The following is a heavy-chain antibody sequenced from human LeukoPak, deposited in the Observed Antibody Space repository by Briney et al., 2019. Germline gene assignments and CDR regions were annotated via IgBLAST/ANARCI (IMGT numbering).Heavy chain of an antibody. D-gene: IGHD1-26*01. V-gene: IGHV3-74*01. CDR2: INSDGSTI. Sequence: GGSLRLSCAASGFTFSSYEMNWVRQAPGKGLVWVSRINSDGSTINYADSVKGRFTIFRDNAKNTLYLQMNSLRAEDTAVYYCARALGSNSDYWGQGTLVTVSS. CDR1: GFTFSSYE. J-gene: IGHJ4*02. CDR3: ARALGSNSDY.